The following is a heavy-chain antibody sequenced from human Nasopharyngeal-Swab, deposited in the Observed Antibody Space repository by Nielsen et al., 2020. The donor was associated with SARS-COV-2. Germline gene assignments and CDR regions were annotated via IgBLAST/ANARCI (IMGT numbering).Heavy chain of an antibody. Sequence: GSLRLSCTVSGGSVSDYYWSWIRPPPGKGLEWLGYISYSGTTNYNPSLKSRVTISVDTSKNQCSLRLSSVTAADTATYYCASLPYCSSDTCYPIDLWGQGTLVTVSS. J-gene: IGHJ5*02. CDR1: GGSVSDYY. D-gene: IGHD2-2*01. CDR2: ISYSGTT. V-gene: IGHV4-59*08. CDR3: ASLPYCSSDTCYPIDL.